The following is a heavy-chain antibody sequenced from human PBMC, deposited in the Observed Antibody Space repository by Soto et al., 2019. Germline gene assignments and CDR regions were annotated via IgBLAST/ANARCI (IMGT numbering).Heavy chain of an antibody. J-gene: IGHJ4*02. CDR3: ARYGSGSYYNDY. CDR2: IYYSGST. D-gene: IGHD3-10*01. Sequence: SETLSLTCTVSGGSISSGGYYWSWIRQHPGKGLEWIGYIYYSGSTYYNPSLKSRVTISVDTSKNQFSLKLSSVTAADTAVYYCARYGSGSYYNDYWGQGTLVTVSS. CDR1: GGSISSGGYY. V-gene: IGHV4-31*03.